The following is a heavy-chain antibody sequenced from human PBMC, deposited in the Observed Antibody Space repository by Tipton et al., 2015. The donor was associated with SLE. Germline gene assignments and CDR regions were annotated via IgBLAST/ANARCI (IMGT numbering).Heavy chain of an antibody. J-gene: IGHJ4*02. CDR3: ARERYSSSSPVDY. CDR1: GGSIRNYY. CDR2: MYTSGNT. V-gene: IGHV4-4*07. D-gene: IGHD6-6*01. Sequence: TLSLTCTVSGGSIRNYYWSWIRQPAGKGLEWIGRMYTSGNTNYNPSLQSRVTMSVDTSKNQFSLKLRSVIAADTAVYYCARERYSSSSPVDYCGQGTLVTVSS.